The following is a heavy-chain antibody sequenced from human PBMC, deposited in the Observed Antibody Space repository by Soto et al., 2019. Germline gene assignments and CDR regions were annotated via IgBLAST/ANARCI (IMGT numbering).Heavy chain of an antibody. J-gene: IGHJ4*02. V-gene: IGHV1-3*01. D-gene: IGHD2-15*01. CDR1: GYTFTSYA. Sequence: GASVKVSCKASGYTFTSYAMHWVRQAPGQRLEWMGWINPGNGNTKYSQRFQGRVTITRDTSASTAYMDLSSLRSEDTAIYYCARYCSGCTCYWGQGTLVTVSS. CDR3: ARYCSGCTCY. CDR2: INPGNGNT.